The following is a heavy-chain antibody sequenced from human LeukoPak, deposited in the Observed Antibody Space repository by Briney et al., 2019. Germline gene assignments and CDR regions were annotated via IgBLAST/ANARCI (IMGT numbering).Heavy chain of an antibody. V-gene: IGHV3-33*06. J-gene: IGHJ5*02. CDR3: AKEQWLGTNNWFDP. D-gene: IGHD6-19*01. CDR2: IWYDGSNK. CDR1: GFTFSSYG. Sequence: GRSLRLSRAASGFTFSSYGMHWVRQAPGKGLEWVAVIWYDGSNKYYADSVKGRFTISRDNSKNTLYLQMNSLRAEDTAVYYCAKEQWLGTNNWFDPWGQGTLVTVSS.